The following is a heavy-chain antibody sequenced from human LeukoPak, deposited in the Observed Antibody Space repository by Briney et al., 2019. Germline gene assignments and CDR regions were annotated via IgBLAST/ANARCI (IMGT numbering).Heavy chain of an antibody. J-gene: IGHJ4*02. V-gene: IGHV2-70*13. CDR3: ARTSGAGSGYVDY. CDR2: VDWDDDK. Sequence: SGPALVKPTQTLTLTCTFSGFSLSTRGMCVSWLRQPPGTALEWLALVDWDDDKSYSTSLKTRLTISKDTSKNQVVLTMTNMDPVDTATYYCARTSGAGSGYVDYWGQGTLVTVSS. CDR1: GFSLSTRGMC. D-gene: IGHD2-15*01.